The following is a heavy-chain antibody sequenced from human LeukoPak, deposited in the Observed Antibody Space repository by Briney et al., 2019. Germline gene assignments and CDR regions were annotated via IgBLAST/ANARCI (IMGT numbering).Heavy chain of an antibody. CDR2: ISYDGSNK. Sequence: GGSLRLSCAASGLTFSSYGMHWVRQAPGKGLEWVAVISYDGSNKYYADSVKGRFTISRDNSKNTLYLQMNSLRAEDTAVYYCARDFSRFDYWGQGTLVTVSS. CDR1: GLTFSSYG. D-gene: IGHD3-3*01. J-gene: IGHJ4*02. V-gene: IGHV3-30*19. CDR3: ARDFSRFDY.